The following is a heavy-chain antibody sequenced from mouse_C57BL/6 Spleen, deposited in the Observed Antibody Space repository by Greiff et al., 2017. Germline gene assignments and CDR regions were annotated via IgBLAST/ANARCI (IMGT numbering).Heavy chain of an antibody. D-gene: IGHD1-1*01. CDR1: GFTFSDYG. CDR2: ISSGSSTI. Sequence: EVKLVESGGGLVKPGGSLKLSCAASGFTFSDYGMHWVRQAPEKGLEWVAYISSGSSTIYYADTVKGRFTISRDNAKNTLFLQMTSLRSEDTAMYYWARGGYYGSSYEAWFAYWGQGTLVTVSA. J-gene: IGHJ3*01. CDR3: ARGGYYGSSYEAWFAY. V-gene: IGHV5-17*01.